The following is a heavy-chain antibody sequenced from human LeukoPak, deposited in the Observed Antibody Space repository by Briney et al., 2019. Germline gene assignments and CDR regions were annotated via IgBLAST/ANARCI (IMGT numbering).Heavy chain of an antibody. CDR2: IKNSANFI. CDR3: ARWNGDCSTTSCPYYYGMDV. J-gene: IGHJ6*02. V-gene: IGHV3-21*06. D-gene: IGHD2-2*03. CDR1: GFTFNNYW. Sequence: PGGSLRLSCVGSGFTFNNYWMTWVRQAPGKGLEWLSSIKNSANFIYYADSVKGRFTISRDNAKNSLYLQMSSLRVEDTAVYYCARWNGDCSTTSCPYYYGMDVWGQGTTVTVSS.